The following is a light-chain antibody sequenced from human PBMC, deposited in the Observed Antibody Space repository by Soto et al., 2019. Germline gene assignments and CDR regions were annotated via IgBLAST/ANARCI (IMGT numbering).Light chain of an antibody. CDR3: CSYAGSSTLEV. Sequence: QSALTQPASVSGSPGQSITISCTGTSSDVGSYNLVSWYQQHPGKAPKLMIYEVSKRPSGVSNRFSGSKSGNTASLTISGLQAVDEADYYCCSYAGSSTLEVFGTGTK. CDR1: SSDVGSYNL. J-gene: IGLJ1*01. CDR2: EVS. V-gene: IGLV2-23*02.